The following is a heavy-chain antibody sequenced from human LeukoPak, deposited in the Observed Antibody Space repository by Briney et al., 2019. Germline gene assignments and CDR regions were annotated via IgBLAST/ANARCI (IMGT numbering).Heavy chain of an antibody. CDR1: GFTFSSYA. CDR3: ARVGGSYLHYFFDY. D-gene: IGHD1-26*01. Sequence: GGSLRLSCAASGFTFSSYAMHWVRQAPGKGLEWVAVISYDGSNKYCADSVKGRFTISRDNSKNTLYLQMDSLRAEDTAVYYCARVGGSYLHYFFDYRGQGTLVTVSS. CDR2: ISYDGSNK. V-gene: IGHV3-30*04. J-gene: IGHJ4*02.